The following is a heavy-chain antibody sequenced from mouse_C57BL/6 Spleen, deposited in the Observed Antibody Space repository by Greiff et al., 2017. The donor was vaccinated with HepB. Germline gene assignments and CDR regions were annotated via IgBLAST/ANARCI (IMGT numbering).Heavy chain of an antibody. Sequence: EVKLMESGPVLVKPGASVKMSCKASGYTFTDYYMNWVKQSHGKSLEWIGVINPYNGCTSYNQKFKGKATLTGDKSSSTAYMELNSLTSEDSAVYYCARTITTGDFDYWGQGTTLTVSS. CDR3: ARTITTGDFDY. V-gene: IGHV1-19*01. J-gene: IGHJ2*01. CDR1: GYTFTDYY. CDR2: INPYNGCT. D-gene: IGHD1-1*01.